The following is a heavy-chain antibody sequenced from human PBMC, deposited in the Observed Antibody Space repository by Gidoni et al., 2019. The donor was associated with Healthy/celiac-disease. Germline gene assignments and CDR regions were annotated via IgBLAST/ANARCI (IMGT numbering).Heavy chain of an antibody. V-gene: IGHV3-30-3*01. Sequence: VGLGVVGGGVGRLGGALGLPSEPPRFPPVVLLFPRGAQAPGKGLEWVAVISYDGSNKYYADSVKGRFTISRDNSKNTLYLQMNSLRAEDTAVYYCARAYRERAAAGTQIYYYYYGMDVWGQGTTVTVSS. CDR2: ISYDGSNK. D-gene: IGHD6-13*01. CDR1: RFPPVVLL. J-gene: IGHJ6*02. CDR3: ARAYRERAAAGTQIYYYYYGMDV.